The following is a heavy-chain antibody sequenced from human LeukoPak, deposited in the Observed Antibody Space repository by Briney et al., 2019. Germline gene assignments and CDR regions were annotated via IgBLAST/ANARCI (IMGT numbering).Heavy chain of an antibody. CDR1: GVTFSGSA. V-gene: IGHV3-73*01. Sequence: GGSLRLSCAASGVTFSGSAIHWVRQASGKGLEWVGRIRSKANSYATAYAASVKGRFTISRDDSKNTAYLQMNSLKTEDTAVYYCTSLITMVRGVIGLLNVNWGQGTLVTVSS. D-gene: IGHD3-10*01. J-gene: IGHJ4*02. CDR3: TSLITMVRGVIGLLNVN. CDR2: IRSKANSYAT.